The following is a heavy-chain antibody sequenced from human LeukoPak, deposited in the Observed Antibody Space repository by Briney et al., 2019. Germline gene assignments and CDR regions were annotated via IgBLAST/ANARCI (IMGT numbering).Heavy chain of an antibody. CDR1: GGSFSGYY. V-gene: IGHV4-34*01. D-gene: IGHD6-13*01. Sequence: SETLSLTCAVYGGSFSGYYWSWIRQPPGKGLEWIGEINHSGSTNHNPSLKSRVTISVDTSKNQFSLKLSSVTAADTAVYYCARVSKAGSSSWYNYYYMDVWGKGTTVTVSS. CDR3: ARVSKAGSSSWYNYYYMDV. CDR2: INHSGST. J-gene: IGHJ6*03.